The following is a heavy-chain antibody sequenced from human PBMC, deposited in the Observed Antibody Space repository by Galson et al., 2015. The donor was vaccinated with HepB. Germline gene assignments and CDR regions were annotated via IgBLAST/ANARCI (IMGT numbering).Heavy chain of an antibody. Sequence: SLRLSCAGSGFIFRHHAMAWIRQAPGKGLEWVSGINGRGSTRSYSDAVKGRFYISRGNSKDTVFLQMDNLKAADTADYYCVKEGSWFGGDWFDPWGQGALVTVS. CDR2: INGRGSTR. D-gene: IGHD3-16*01. CDR3: VKEGSWFGGDWFDP. V-gene: IGHV3-23*01. J-gene: IGHJ5*02. CDR1: GFIFRHHA.